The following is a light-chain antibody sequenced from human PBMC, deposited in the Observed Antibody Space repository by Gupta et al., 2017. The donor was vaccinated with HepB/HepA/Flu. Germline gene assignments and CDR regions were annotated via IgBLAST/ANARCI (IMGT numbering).Light chain of an antibody. V-gene: IGLV2-8*01. CDR1: SSDVGAYKY. CDR2: EVS. Sequence: QSALTKPPSASGSPGQSVTISCTGTSSDVGAYKYVSWYQQHPGKAPKLIIYEVSKWPSGVPDRFSGSKSGNTASLTVSGLQAEDEADYYCSSYAGSNNVVFGGGTKLTVL. CDR3: SSYAGSNNVV. J-gene: IGLJ2*01.